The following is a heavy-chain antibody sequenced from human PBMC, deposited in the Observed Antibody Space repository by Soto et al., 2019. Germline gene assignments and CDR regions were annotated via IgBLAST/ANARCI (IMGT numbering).Heavy chain of an antibody. Sequence: PSETLSLTCTVSGGSISSYYWSWIRQPPGKGLEWIGYIYYSGSTNYNPSLKSRVTISVDTSKNQFSLKLSSVTAADTAVYYCGRIVLYYYDSSGYFYFFDYGGQGTLVTVSS. CDR1: GGSISSYY. V-gene: IGHV4-59*01. D-gene: IGHD3-22*01. CDR2: IYYSGST. J-gene: IGHJ4*02. CDR3: GRIVLYYYDSSGYFYFFDY.